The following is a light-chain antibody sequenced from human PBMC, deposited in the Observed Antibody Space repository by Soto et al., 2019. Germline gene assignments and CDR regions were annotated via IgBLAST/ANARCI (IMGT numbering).Light chain of an antibody. V-gene: IGLV2-14*01. CDR3: SSHGGSNPFHV. CDR1: SSDVGAYNF. Sequence: QSALTQPASVSGSPGRSITISCTGTSSDVGAYNFVSWYQQHPGKAPKLIIHEVSNRPSGVSNRFSGSKSGNTASLTISGLQAEDEADYYCSSHGGSNPFHVFGSGTKV. CDR2: EVS. J-gene: IGLJ1*01.